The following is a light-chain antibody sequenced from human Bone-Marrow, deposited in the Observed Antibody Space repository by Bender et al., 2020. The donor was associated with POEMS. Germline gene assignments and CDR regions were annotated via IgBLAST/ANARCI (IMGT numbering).Light chain of an antibody. Sequence: QSGLTQPPSVSGSPGQSVTISCTGTSSDVGSYNRVSWYQQPPGTAPKLMIYEVSNRPSGVPDRFSGSKSGNTASLTISGLQAEDEADYYCSSYTSSSTFDYVFGTGTKVTVL. J-gene: IGLJ1*01. V-gene: IGLV2-18*02. CDR2: EVS. CDR3: SSYTSSSTFDYV. CDR1: SSDVGSYNR.